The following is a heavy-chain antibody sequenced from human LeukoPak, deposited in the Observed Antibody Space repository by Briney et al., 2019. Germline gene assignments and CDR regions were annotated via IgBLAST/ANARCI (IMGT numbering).Heavy chain of an antibody. J-gene: IGHJ6*03. CDR3: ARDQGSGSYPYYYYYMDV. Sequence: SETLSLTCTVSGGSISSGSYYWSWIRQPAGKGLEWVGRIYTSGSTNYNPSLKSRVTMSVDTSKNQFSLKLSSVTAADTAVYYCARDQGSGSYPYYYYYMDVWGKGTTVTVSS. CDR2: IYTSGST. CDR1: GGSISSGSYY. D-gene: IGHD1-26*01. V-gene: IGHV4-61*02.